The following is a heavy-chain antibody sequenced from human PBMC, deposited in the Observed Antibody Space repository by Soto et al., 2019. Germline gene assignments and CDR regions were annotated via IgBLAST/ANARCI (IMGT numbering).Heavy chain of an antibody. V-gene: IGHV3-7*04. Sequence: GGSLRLSCAASGFTFSSYWMSWVRQAPGKGLEWVANIKQDGSEKYYVDSVKGRFTISRDNAKNSLYLQMNSLRAEDTAVYYCARDSSGWYGYYYYGMAVWGQGTTVTVSS. CDR2: IKQDGSEK. J-gene: IGHJ6*02. CDR1: GFTFSSYW. CDR3: ARDSSGWYGYYYYGMAV. D-gene: IGHD6-19*01.